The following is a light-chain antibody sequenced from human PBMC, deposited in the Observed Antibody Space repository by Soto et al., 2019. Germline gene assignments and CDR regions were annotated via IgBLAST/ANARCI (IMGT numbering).Light chain of an antibody. V-gene: IGKV3-20*01. CDR3: HQCDSSPWT. J-gene: IGKJ1*01. CDR1: QSLSSNY. Sequence: EIVLTQSPGTLSFSPGERATLAWRASQSLSSNYLAWYQQQPGQAPRLLIYGASSRATGIPDRFSGSGSGTDFTLTISRLEPEDFAVFYCHQCDSSPWTFGQGTKVHIK. CDR2: GAS.